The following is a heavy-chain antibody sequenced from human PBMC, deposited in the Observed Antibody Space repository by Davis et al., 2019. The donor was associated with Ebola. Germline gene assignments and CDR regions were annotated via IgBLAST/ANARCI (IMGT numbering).Heavy chain of an antibody. CDR3: ARDPIISLIVPSYGMDV. CDR1: GFSFSDHF. V-gene: IGHV3-7*01. D-gene: IGHD3-16*02. J-gene: IGHJ6*02. CDR2: IRQDGSEE. Sequence: GGSLRLSCEGSGFSFSDHFMSWIRKAPGKGLEWLANIRQDGSEEYYVDSVKGRFTISRDNAKNSLFLQMNSLRAEDTAVYYCARDPIISLIVPSYGMDVWGPGTTVTVSS.